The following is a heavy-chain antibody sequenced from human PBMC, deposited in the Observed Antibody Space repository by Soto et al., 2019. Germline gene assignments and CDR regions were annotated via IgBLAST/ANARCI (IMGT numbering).Heavy chain of an antibody. D-gene: IGHD7-27*01. CDR1: GYTFTSYG. CDR3: ARDLNLGLGDY. V-gene: IGHV1-18*01. CDR2: INANNGNT. J-gene: IGHJ4*02. Sequence: QVLLVQSGGEEKKPGASVKVSCKASGYTFTSYGLSWVRQAPGQGLEWMGWINANNGNTKYAQKLQGRVTMTTDTSTTTAYMELRSLRSDDTAVYYCARDLNLGLGDYWGQGTLVTVSS.